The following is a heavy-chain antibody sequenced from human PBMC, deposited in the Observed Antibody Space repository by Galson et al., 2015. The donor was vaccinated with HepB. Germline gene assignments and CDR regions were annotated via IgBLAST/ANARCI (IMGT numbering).Heavy chain of an antibody. CDR1: GYTFTSYA. D-gene: IGHD3-22*01. V-gene: IGHV1-3*01. J-gene: IGHJ3*02. Sequence: VKVSCKASGYTFTSYAMHWVRQAPGQRLEWMGWINAGNGNTKYSQKFQGRVTITRDTSASTAYMELSSLRSEDTAVYYCAGPTYYYDSSGYHTPFDAFDIWGQGTMVTVSS. CDR2: INAGNGNT. CDR3: AGPTYYYDSSGYHTPFDAFDI.